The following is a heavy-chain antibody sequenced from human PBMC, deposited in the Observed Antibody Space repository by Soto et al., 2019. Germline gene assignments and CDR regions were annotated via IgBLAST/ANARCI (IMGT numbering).Heavy chain of an antibody. CDR2: ISSSSSYI. J-gene: IGHJ4*02. Sequence: EVQLVESGGGLVKPGGSLRLSCAASGFTFSSYSMNWVRQAPGKGLEWDSSISSSSSYIYYADSVKGRFTISRDNAKNSLYLQMNSLRAEDTAVYYCARARVGSGWLFDYWGQGTLVTVSS. V-gene: IGHV3-21*01. CDR1: GFTFSSYS. D-gene: IGHD6-19*01. CDR3: ARARVGSGWLFDY.